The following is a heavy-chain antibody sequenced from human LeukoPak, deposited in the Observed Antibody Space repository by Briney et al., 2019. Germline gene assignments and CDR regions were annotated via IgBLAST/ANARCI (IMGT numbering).Heavy chain of an antibody. Sequence: SETLSLTCTVSGYSISSGYYWGWIRQPPGKGLEWIGSVNHSGSTYYNPSLKSRVTISVDTSKNQFSLKLSSVTAADTAVYYCARDSTYYYDSGSSGPHYFDNWGQGTLVTVSS. CDR2: VNHSGST. CDR1: GYSISSGYY. D-gene: IGHD3-10*01. J-gene: IGHJ4*02. CDR3: ARDSTYYYDSGSSGPHYFDN. V-gene: IGHV4-38-2*02.